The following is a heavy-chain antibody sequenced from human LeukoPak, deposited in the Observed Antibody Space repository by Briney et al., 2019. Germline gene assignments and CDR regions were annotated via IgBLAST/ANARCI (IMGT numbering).Heavy chain of an antibody. CDR3: ARAVAGSGYFDY. Sequence: SETLSLTCTVSGGSISSYYWSWIRQPPGKGLEWIGYIYYSGSTNYNPSLKSRVTISVDTSKNQFSLKLSSVTAADTAVYYCARAVAGSGYFDYWGQGTLVTVSS. CDR2: IYYSGST. D-gene: IGHD6-19*01. J-gene: IGHJ4*02. V-gene: IGHV4-59*01. CDR1: GGSISSYY.